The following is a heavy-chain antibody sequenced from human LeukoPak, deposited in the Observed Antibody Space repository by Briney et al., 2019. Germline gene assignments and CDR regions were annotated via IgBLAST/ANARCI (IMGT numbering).Heavy chain of an antibody. CDR2: IKSDGKT. CDR1: GFTFSSYW. D-gene: IGHD3-22*01. V-gene: IGHV3-74*01. J-gene: IGHJ1*01. Sequence: GGSLRLSCAASGFTFSSYWMHWVRQAPGKGLVWVSRIKSDGKTNYADSVKGRFTISRDNAKNTVSLQMNSLRAEDTGVYYCARAQSEIGGYYPEYFRHWGQGTLVTVSS. CDR3: ARAQSEIGGYYPEYFRH.